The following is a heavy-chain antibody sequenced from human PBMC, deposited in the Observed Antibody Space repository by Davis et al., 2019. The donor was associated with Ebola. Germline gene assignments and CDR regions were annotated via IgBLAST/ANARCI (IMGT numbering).Heavy chain of an antibody. CDR3: ATTQWLREFDN. CDR1: GFTFSSYA. Sequence: GGSLRLSCAASGFTFSSYAMSWVRQAPGKGLEWVSGITSNGVTTYYSDSVKGRFTISRDNPKNTLYLQMSSLRDEDTAVYYCATTQWLREFDNWGQGTLVTVSS. J-gene: IGHJ4*02. D-gene: IGHD6-19*01. CDR2: ITSNGVTT. V-gene: IGHV3-23*01.